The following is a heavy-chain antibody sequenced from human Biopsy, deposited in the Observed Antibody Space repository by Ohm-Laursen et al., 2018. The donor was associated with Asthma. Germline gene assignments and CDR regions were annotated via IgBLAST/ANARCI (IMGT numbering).Heavy chain of an antibody. CDR2: IDWEEDK. V-gene: IGHV2-70*04. D-gene: IGHD1-14*01. CDR3: TRHNDY. J-gene: IGHJ4*02. Sequence: TQTLTLTCSLSGFSLSSSGANVNWIRQPPGKALEWLARIDWEEDKFYSTSLRTRLTISKGSSEDQVVLTMTNMGPVDTATYYCTRHNDYWGPGILVTVSS. CDR1: GFSLSSSGAN.